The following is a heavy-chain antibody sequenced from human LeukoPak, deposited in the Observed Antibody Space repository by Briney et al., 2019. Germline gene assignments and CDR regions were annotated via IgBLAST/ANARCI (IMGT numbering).Heavy chain of an antibody. V-gene: IGHV3-30*18. D-gene: IGHD6-19*01. CDR2: ISYDGSNK. CDR1: GFTFSSYG. Sequence: VPPGLSLILSCAASGFTFSSYGMLRVRQAPCTGLESGAVISYDGSNKYYADSVKGRFTISRDNSKNTLYLQMNSLRAEDTAVYYCAKDQQWLSVTYYFDYWGQGTLVTVSS. J-gene: IGHJ4*02. CDR3: AKDQQWLSVTYYFDY.